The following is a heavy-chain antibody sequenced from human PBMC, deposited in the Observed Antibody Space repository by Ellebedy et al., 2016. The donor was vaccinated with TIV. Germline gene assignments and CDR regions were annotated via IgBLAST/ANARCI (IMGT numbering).Heavy chain of an antibody. Sequence: PGGSLRLSCAASGFTFSRFWMTWVRQAPGKGPEWVANIKEDGRDKFYVDSVKGRFTISRDDGKSSVYLQMNSLRADDTAIYYCARGGYSSSWFWNYWGQGTPVTVSS. CDR3: ARGGYSSSWFWNY. CDR2: IKEDGRDK. J-gene: IGHJ4*02. V-gene: IGHV3-7*03. CDR1: GFTFSRFW. D-gene: IGHD6-13*01.